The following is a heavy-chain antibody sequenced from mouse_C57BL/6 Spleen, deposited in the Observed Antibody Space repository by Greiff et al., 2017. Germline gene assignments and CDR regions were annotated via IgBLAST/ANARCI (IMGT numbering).Heavy chain of an antibody. CDR2: IDPSDSET. Sequence: QVQLQQPGAELVKPGASVKLSCKASGYTFTSYWMHWVKQRPGQGLEWIGNIDPSDSETHYNQKFKDKATLTVDKSSSTAYMQLSSLTSEDSAVYYCARSGSSHWYFDVWGTGTTVTVSS. J-gene: IGHJ1*03. CDR1: GYTFTSYW. V-gene: IGHV1-52*01. CDR3: ARSGSSHWYFDV. D-gene: IGHD1-1*01.